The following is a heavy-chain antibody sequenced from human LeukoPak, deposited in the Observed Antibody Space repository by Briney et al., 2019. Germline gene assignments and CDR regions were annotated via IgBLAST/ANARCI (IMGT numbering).Heavy chain of an antibody. CDR1: GGSFSGYF. CDR3: AGRYLYYYYYYMDI. Sequence: SETLSLTCAVYGGSFSGYFWNWIRQSPGKGLEWIGEVNHTGSTNYNPSFKSRVIISVDTSKNQFSLKMTSMTAADTAVYYCAGRYLYYYYYYMDIWDKGTTVAVS. J-gene: IGHJ6*03. V-gene: IGHV4-34*01. CDR2: VNHTGST. D-gene: IGHD2-2*02.